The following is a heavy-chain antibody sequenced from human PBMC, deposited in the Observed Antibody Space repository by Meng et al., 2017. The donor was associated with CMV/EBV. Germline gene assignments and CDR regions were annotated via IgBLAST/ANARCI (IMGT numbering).Heavy chain of an antibody. Sequence: GGSLRLSCAASGFTFSSYEMNWVRQAPGKGLEWVSYISSSGSTIYYADSVKGRFTISRDNAKNSLYLQMNSLRAEDTAVYYCARDYCSSTSCYREGDYYHYYGMDVWGQGTTVTVSS. CDR1: GFTFSSYE. V-gene: IGHV3-48*03. J-gene: IGHJ6*02. D-gene: IGHD2-2*02. CDR2: ISSSGSTI. CDR3: ARDYCSSTSCYREGDYYHYYGMDV.